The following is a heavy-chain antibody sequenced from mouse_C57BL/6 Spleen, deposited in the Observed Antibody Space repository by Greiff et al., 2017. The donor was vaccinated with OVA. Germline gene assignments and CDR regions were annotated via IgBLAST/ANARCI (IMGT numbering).Heavy chain of an antibody. CDR1: GYTFTDYN. CDR3: ASSYYAMDY. Sequence: EVMLVESGPELVKPGASVKIPCKASGYTFTDYNMDWVKQSHGKSLEWIGDINPNNGGTIYNQKFKGKATLTVDKSSSTAYMELRSLTSEDTAVYYCASSYYAMDYWGQGTSVTVSS. V-gene: IGHV1-18*01. CDR2: INPNNGGT. J-gene: IGHJ4*01.